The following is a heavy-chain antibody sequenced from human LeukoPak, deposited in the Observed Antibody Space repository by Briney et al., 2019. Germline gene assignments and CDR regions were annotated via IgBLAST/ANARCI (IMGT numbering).Heavy chain of an antibody. CDR2: ISSSSAYI. J-gene: IGHJ4*02. V-gene: IGHV3-21*01. D-gene: IGHD2-2*01. CDR1: GFTFSTYS. CDR3: AGYCSSVSCRNIDY. Sequence: GGSLRLSCAASGFTFSTYSMNWVRQAPGKGLEWVSSISSSSAYIYSADSVKGRFTISRDNAKNSLYLQMNSLRAEDTAVYYCAGYCSSVSCRNIDYWGQGTLVTVSS.